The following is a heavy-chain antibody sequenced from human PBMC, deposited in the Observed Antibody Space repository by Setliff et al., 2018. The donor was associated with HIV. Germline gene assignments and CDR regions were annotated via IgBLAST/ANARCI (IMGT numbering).Heavy chain of an antibody. CDR3: ASLAVTQRYYYYYMDV. J-gene: IGHJ6*03. CDR1: GWSFSGYY. V-gene: IGHV4-34*01. D-gene: IGHD4-17*01. Sequence: PSETLSLTCAVYGWSFSGYYWSWIRQPPGKRLEWIGEINHSGSTNYSPSLKSRVTISVDTSKNQFSLKLSSVTAADTAVYYCASLAVTQRYYYYYMDVWGKGTTVTVSS. CDR2: INHSGST.